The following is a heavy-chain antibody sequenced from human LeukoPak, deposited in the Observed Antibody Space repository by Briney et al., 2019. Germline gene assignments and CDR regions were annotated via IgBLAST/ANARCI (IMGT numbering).Heavy chain of an antibody. Sequence: GGSLRLSCAASGFTFSDYYMSWIRQAPGEGLEWVSYISSSGSTIYYADSVKGRFTISRDNAKNSLYLQMNSLRAEDTAVYYCARDQDSSSSKYFDYWGQGTLVTVSS. CDR2: ISSSGSTI. V-gene: IGHV3-11*01. D-gene: IGHD6-6*01. CDR3: ARDQDSSSSKYFDY. J-gene: IGHJ4*02. CDR1: GFTFSDYY.